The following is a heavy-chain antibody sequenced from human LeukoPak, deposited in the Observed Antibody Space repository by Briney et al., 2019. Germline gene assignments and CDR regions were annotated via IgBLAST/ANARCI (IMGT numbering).Heavy chain of an antibody. D-gene: IGHD5-24*01. CDR2: IIPIFGTA. CDR1: GGTFSSYA. CDR3: AREEEMATVALDY. Sequence: SVKVSCKASGGTFSSYAISWVRQAPGQGLEWMGGIIPIFGTANYAQKFQGRVTITADKSTSTAYMELSSLRSEDTAVYHCAREEEMATVALDYWGQGTLVTVSS. J-gene: IGHJ4*02. V-gene: IGHV1-69*06.